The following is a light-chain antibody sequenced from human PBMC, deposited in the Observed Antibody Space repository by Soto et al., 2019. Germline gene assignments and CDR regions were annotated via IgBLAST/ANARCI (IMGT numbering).Light chain of an antibody. J-gene: IGLJ2*01. CDR1: SSDVGGYDS. CDR3: SSCTISSTLV. Sequence: QSALTQPASVSGSPGQSITISCTGTSSDVGGYDSVSWYQQHPGKAPKLMIYDVNNRPSGVSNRFSGSKSGNTASLTISGLQTEDEADYYCSSCTISSTLVFGGGTKLTVL. V-gene: IGLV2-14*03. CDR2: DVN.